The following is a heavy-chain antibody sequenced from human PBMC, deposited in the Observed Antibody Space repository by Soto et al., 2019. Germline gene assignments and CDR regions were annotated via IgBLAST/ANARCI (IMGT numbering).Heavy chain of an antibody. V-gene: IGHV1-69*01. Sequence: QVQLVQSGAEVKKPGSSVKVSCKASGGTFSSYAISWVRQAPGQGLEWMGGIIPIFGTANYAQKFQGRVTITADESTSTAYMELSSLRSEHTAVYYCARLYYYDSSGYDGYYYYGMDVWGQGTTVTVSS. CDR3: ARLYYYDSSGYDGYYYYGMDV. J-gene: IGHJ6*02. CDR2: IIPIFGTA. CDR1: GGTFSSYA. D-gene: IGHD3-22*01.